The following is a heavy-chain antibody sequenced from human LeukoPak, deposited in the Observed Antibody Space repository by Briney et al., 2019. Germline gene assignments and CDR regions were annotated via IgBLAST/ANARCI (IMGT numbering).Heavy chain of an antibody. CDR2: IYPGDSDT. J-gene: IGHJ4*02. Sequence: GESLKISCKGSGYSFTSYWIGWVRQMPGKGLEWLGIIYPGDSDTRYSPSFQGQVTISADKSISTAYLQWGSLKASDTAMYYCARVDTAMVTTLGYFDYWGQGTLVTVSS. D-gene: IGHD5-18*01. V-gene: IGHV5-51*01. CDR1: GYSFTSYW. CDR3: ARVDTAMVTTLGYFDY.